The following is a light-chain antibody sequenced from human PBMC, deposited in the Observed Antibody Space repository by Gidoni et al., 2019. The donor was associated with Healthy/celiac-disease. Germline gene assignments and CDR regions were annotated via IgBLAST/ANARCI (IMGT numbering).Light chain of an antibody. J-gene: IGKJ3*01. CDR3: LQLNSYPRFT. CDR1: QGISSY. CDR2: AAS. V-gene: IGKV1-9*01. Sequence: DIQSTQSPSFLSASVGDRVTITCWASQGISSYLAWYQQKPGIAPKLLIYAASTLQSGVPSRFSGSGSGTDFTLTISSLQPEDFATYYCLQLNSYPRFTFGPGTKVDIK.